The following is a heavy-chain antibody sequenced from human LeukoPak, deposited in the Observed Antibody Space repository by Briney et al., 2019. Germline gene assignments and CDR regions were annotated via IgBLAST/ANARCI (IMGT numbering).Heavy chain of an antibody. CDR1: GGSISSYY. D-gene: IGHD6-6*01. Sequence: SETLSLTCTVSGGSISSYYWSWIRQPPGKGLDWIGYIYYSGRTKYSPSLKSRVTISVDTSKNQFSLKLSSVTAADTAVYYCARVYSSSNFDYWGQGTLVTVSS. V-gene: IGHV4-59*01. CDR2: IYYSGRT. CDR3: ARVYSSSNFDY. J-gene: IGHJ4*02.